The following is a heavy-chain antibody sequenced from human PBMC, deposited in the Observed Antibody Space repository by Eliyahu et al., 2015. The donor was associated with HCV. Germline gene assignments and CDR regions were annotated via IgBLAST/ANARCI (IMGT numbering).Heavy chain of an antibody. V-gene: IGHV3-21*01. CDR2: ISSSSSYI. J-gene: IGHJ4*02. Sequence: AAGKGLEWVSSISSSSSYIYYADSVKGRFTISRDNAKNSLYLQMNSLRAEDTAVYYCARVYYDSSGYQYYFDYWGQGTLVTVSS. D-gene: IGHD3-22*01. CDR3: ARVYYDSSGYQYYFDY.